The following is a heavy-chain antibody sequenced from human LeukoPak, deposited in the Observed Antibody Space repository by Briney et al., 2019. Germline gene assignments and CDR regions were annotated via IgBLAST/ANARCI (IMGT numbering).Heavy chain of an antibody. CDR1: GFTFSSYA. D-gene: IGHD6-13*01. CDR2: ISGSGGST. V-gene: IGHV3-23*01. Sequence: GGSLRLSCAASGFTFSSYAMSWVRQAPGKGLEWVSAISGSGGSTYYADSVKGRFTISRDNSKNTLYLQMNSLRAEGTAVYYCAKGSSSWYYYYGMDVWGQGTTVTVSS. J-gene: IGHJ6*02. CDR3: AKGSSSWYYYYGMDV.